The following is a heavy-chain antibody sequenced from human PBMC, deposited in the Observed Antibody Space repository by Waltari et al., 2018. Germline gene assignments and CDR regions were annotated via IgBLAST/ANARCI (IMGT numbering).Heavy chain of an antibody. CDR1: GGSISSSSYY. D-gene: IGHD2-21*02. CDR2: IYYSGST. Sequence: QLQLQESGPGLVKPSETLSLTCTVSGGSISSSSYYWGWIRQPPGKGLEWIGSIYYSGSTYYNPSLKSRVTISVDTSKNQFSLKLSSVTAADTAVYYCARANRGGDTRYYFDYWGQGTLVTVSS. J-gene: IGHJ4*02. CDR3: ARANRGGDTRYYFDY. V-gene: IGHV4-39*07.